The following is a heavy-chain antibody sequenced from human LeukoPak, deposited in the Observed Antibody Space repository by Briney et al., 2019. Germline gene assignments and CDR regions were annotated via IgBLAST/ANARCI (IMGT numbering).Heavy chain of an antibody. CDR3: ARDSGSYYFDY. J-gene: IGHJ4*02. Sequence: PGGSLRVSCAASGFTFSSYAMHWVRQAPGKGLEWVAVISYDGSNKYYADSVKGRFTISRDNSKNTLYLQMNSLRAEDTAVYYCARDSGSYYFDYWGQGTLVTVSS. CDR2: ISYDGSNK. V-gene: IGHV3-30-3*01. CDR1: GFTFSSYA. D-gene: IGHD1-26*01.